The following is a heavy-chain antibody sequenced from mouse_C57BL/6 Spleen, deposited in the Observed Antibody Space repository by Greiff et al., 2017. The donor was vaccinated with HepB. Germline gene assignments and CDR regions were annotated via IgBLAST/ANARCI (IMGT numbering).Heavy chain of an antibody. CDR3: AAYYDYDWYFDV. CDR1: GYAFSSSW. D-gene: IGHD2-4*01. CDR2: IYPGDGDT. Sequence: VQGVESGPELVKPGASVKISCKASGYAFSSSWMNWVKQRPGKGLEWIGRIYPGDGDTNYNGKFKGKATLTADKSSSTAYMQLSSLTSEDSAVYFCAAYYDYDWYFDVWGTGTTVTVSS. J-gene: IGHJ1*03. V-gene: IGHV1-82*01.